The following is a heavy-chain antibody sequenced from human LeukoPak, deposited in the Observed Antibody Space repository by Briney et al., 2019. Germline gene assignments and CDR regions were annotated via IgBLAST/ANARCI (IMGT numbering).Heavy chain of an antibody. CDR1: GVSISSYY. D-gene: IGHD1-26*01. CDR2: IYYSGST. CDR3: ARGLYSGSYYDY. J-gene: IGHJ4*02. Sequence: SETLSLTCTVSGVSISSYYWSWIRQPPGKGLEWIGYIYYSGSTNYNPSLKSRVTISVDTSKNQFSLKLSSVTAADTAVYYCARGLYSGSYYDYWGQGTLVTVSS. V-gene: IGHV4-59*01.